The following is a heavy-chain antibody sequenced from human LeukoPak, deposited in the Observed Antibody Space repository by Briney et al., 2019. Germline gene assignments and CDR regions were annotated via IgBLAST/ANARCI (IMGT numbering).Heavy chain of an antibody. Sequence: PGGSLRLSCAASGFTFSSYGMHWVRQAPGKGLEWVAVIWYDGSNKYYADSVKGRFTISRDNSKNTLYLQMNSLRAEDTAVYYCAKDEYGDYPSAFDIWGQGTMVTISS. J-gene: IGHJ3*02. CDR3: AKDEYGDYPSAFDI. CDR1: GFTFSSYG. V-gene: IGHV3-33*06. D-gene: IGHD4-17*01. CDR2: IWYDGSNK.